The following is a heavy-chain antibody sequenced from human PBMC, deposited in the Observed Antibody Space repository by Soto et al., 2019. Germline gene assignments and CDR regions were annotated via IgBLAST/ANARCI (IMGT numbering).Heavy chain of an antibody. D-gene: IGHD4-17*01. CDR3: AHRATYGDYFRY. CDR2: IYWNDDK. Sequence: SVPPQVNPTQTLTLLCSFSGFSVGTSGWGGGWVRQPRGRAVEWLALIYWNDDKRYSPSLKSRLTITKDTAKNQLVPTMTNMDPVDTAAYYCAHRATYGDYFRYWGQGTLVTVSS. J-gene: IGHJ4*02. V-gene: IGHV2-5*01. CDR1: GFSVGTSGWG.